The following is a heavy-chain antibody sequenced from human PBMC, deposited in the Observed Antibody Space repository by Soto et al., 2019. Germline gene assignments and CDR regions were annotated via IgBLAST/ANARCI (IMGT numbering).Heavy chain of an antibody. D-gene: IGHD3-10*01. V-gene: IGHV4-34*01. J-gene: IGHJ4*02. Sequence: QVQLQQWGAGLLKPSETLSLTCAVYGGSFSGYYWSWIRQPPGEGLEWIGENNHCGSTNYNPSLKSRVTISVDTSKNQFSLKLSSVTAADTAVYYCARGRHYYYGSGRAFDYWGQGTLVTVSS. CDR3: ARGRHYYYGSGRAFDY. CDR1: GGSFSGYY. CDR2: NNHCGST.